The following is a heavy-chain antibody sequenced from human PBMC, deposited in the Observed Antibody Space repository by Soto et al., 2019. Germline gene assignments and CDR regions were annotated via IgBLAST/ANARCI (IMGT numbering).Heavy chain of an antibody. V-gene: IGHV4-61*01. CDR1: GGSVSSGSYY. CDR2: IYYSGST. J-gene: IGHJ4*02. D-gene: IGHD4-17*01. Sequence: SETLSLTCTVSGGSVSSGSYYWSWIRQPPGKGLEWIGYIYYSGSTNYNPSLKSRVTISVDTSKNQFSLKLSSVTAADTAVYYCALYGDYPFDYFDYWGQGTLVTVSS. CDR3: ALYGDYPFDYFDY.